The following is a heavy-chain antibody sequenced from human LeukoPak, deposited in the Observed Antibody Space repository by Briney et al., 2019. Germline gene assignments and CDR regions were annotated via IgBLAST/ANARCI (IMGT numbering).Heavy chain of an antibody. CDR1: GGSISSYY. V-gene: IGHV4-59*08. J-gene: IGHJ4*02. D-gene: IGHD1-14*01. CDR2: IYYSGST. Sequence: PSETLSLTCTVSGGSISSYYWSWIRQPAGKGLEWIGYIYYSGSTNYNPSLKSRVTISVDTSKNQFSLKLSSVTAADTAVYYCARHVTGELGQSFDYWGQGTLVTVSS. CDR3: ARHVTGELGQSFDY.